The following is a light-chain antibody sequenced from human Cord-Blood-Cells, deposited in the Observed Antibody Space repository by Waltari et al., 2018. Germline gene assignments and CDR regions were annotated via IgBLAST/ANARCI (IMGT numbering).Light chain of an antibody. CDR1: QSVSSY. J-gene: IGKJ1*01. CDR2: DAS. V-gene: IGKV3-11*01. CDR3: QQRSNWPWT. Sequence: EIVLTQSPATLSLSPGESATLSCRASQSVSSYLAWYQQKPGQAPRLLIYDASNRATGIPARFSGSGSGTDFTLTISSLEPEDFAVYYCQQRSNWPWTFGQGTKVE.